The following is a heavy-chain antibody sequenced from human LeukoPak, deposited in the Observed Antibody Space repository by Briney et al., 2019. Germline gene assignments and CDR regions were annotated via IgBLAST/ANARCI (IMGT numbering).Heavy chain of an antibody. J-gene: IGHJ4*02. CDR2: IYYSGST. V-gene: IGHV4-31*03. CDR3: ARGYGSGSYYGVDY. CDR1: GGSISSGGYY. D-gene: IGHD3-10*01. Sequence: PSETLSLTCNVSGGSISSGGYYWSWIRQHPGKGLEWIGYIYYSGSTYYNPSLKSRVTISVDTSKNQFSLKLSSVTAADTAVYYCARGYGSGSYYGVDYWGQGTLVTVSS.